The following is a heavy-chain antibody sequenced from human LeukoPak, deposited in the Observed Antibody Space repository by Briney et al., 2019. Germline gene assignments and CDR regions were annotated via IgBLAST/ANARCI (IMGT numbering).Heavy chain of an antibody. V-gene: IGHV2-70*01. J-gene: IGHJ6*02. Sequence: SGPALVKPTQTLTLTCTFSGFSLSTSGMCVSWIRQPPGKALEWLAHIDWDDDKYYSTSLKTRLTISKDTSKNQVVLTMTNMDPVDTATYYCARIRSYSSGWYDRYYYYGMDVWGQGTTVTVSS. CDR2: IDWDDDK. D-gene: IGHD6-19*01. CDR1: GFSLSTSGMC. CDR3: ARIRSYSSGWYDRYYYYGMDV.